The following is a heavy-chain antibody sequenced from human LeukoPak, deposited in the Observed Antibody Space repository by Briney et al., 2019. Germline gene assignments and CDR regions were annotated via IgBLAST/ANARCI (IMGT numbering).Heavy chain of an antibody. CDR2: IYYSGST. Sequence: SETLSLTCTVSGGSISSYYWSWIRQPPGKGLEWIGYIYYSGSTNYNPSLKSRVTISVDTSKNQFSLKLSSVTAADTAVYYCAKIVAAEDAFDIWGQGTMVTVSS. J-gene: IGHJ3*02. CDR1: GGSISSYY. CDR3: AKIVAAEDAFDI. D-gene: IGHD2-15*01. V-gene: IGHV4-59*12.